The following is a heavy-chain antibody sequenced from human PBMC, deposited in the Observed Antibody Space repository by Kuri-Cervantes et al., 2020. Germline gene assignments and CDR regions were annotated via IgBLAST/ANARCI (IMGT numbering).Heavy chain of an antibody. Sequence: GSLRLSCSVSGFSITTSVRYWGWIRQPPGKGLEWIGNIYHSGSTYYNPSLKSRVTISVDTSKNQFSLKLSSVTAADTAVYYCARVGPNDYVWGTYRTWGQGTLVTVSS. CDR1: GFSITTSVRY. J-gene: IGHJ5*02. D-gene: IGHD3-16*02. V-gene: IGHV4-38-2*02. CDR3: ARVGPNDYVWGTYRT. CDR2: IYHSGST.